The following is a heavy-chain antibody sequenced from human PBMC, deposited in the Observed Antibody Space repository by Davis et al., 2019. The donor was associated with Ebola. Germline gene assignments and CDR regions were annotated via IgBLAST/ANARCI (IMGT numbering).Heavy chain of an antibody. CDR1: VYIFTTYA. J-gene: IGHJ4*02. V-gene: IGHV1-3*01. D-gene: IGHD6-19*01. CDR3: ARATFGYNSGWYADY. CDR2: VHGGNGNT. Sequence: SVTVSCKASVYIFTTYAMHWVRQAPGQRLEWMGWVHGGNGNTKYSPRFQGRVTITTDTSASTAYLDLSSLRSDDTAVFYCARATFGYNSGWYADYWGQGTLVTVSS.